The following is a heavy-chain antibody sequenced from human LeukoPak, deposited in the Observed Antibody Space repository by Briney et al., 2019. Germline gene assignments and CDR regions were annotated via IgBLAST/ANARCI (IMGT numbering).Heavy chain of an antibody. D-gene: IGHD1-26*01. J-gene: IGHJ3*01. V-gene: IGHV4-61*01. CDR1: SGSISTSNYY. Sequence: SETLSLTCTVSSGSISTSNYYWSWIRQPPGKGLEWIGYIYYSGSTNYNPSLKSRVTISVDTSKNQFSLKLSSVTAADTAVYYCARARRDLLAFDLWGQGTMVTVSS. CDR2: IYYSGST. CDR3: ARARRDLLAFDL.